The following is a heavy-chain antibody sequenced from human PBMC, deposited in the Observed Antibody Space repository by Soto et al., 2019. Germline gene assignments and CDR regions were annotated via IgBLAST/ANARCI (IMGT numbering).Heavy chain of an antibody. D-gene: IGHD6-13*01. V-gene: IGHV3-11*01. J-gene: IGHJ4*02. CDR3: ARDSSYSSSWRLDY. CDR1: GFTFSDYY. CDR2: IRSSGSTI. Sequence: QVQLVESGGGLVKPGGSLRLSCAASGFTFSDYYMSWIRQALGKGQEWVSYIRSSGSTIYYADSVKGRFTISRDNAKNSLYLQMNSLRAEDTAVYYCARDSSYSSSWRLDYWGQGTLVTVSS.